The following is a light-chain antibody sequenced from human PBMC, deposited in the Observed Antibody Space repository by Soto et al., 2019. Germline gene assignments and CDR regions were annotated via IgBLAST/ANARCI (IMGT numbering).Light chain of an antibody. CDR1: QSVSSSY. CDR2: GAS. V-gene: IGKV3-20*01. Sequence: EIVLTQSPGTLSLSPGERATLTCRASQSVSSSYLAWYQQKPGQAPRLLIYGASSRATGIPDRFSGSGAGTDFTLTISRLEPEDFAVYYCQQFRSDPLTFGGGTKVDIK. CDR3: QQFRSDPLT. J-gene: IGKJ4*01.